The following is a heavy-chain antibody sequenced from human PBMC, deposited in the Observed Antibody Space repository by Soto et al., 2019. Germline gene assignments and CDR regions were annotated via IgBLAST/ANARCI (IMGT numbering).Heavy chain of an antibody. V-gene: IGHV4-34*01. CDR1: GGSFSGYY. Sequence: TSETLSLTCAVYGGSFSGYYWSWIRPPPGKGLEWIGEINHSGSTNYNPSLKSRVTISVDTSKNQFSLKLNSVTAADSAVYFCARLEGLATISYYFDFWGPGALVTVSS. CDR2: INHSGST. J-gene: IGHJ4*02. D-gene: IGHD3-9*01. CDR3: ARLEGLATISYYFDF.